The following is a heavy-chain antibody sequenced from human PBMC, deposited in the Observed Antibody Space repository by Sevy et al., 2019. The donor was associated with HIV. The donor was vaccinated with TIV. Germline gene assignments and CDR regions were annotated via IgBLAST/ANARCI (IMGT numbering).Heavy chain of an antibody. Sequence: GGSLRLSCAASGFTFSSYSMNWVRQAPGKGLEWLSYIINSVSSIHYADSVKGRFTISRDNAKNSLYLQMNNLRAEDTAVYSCARRDYGGNFAYYYYGMDDWGPGTTVTVSS. CDR3: ARRDYGGNFAYYYYGMDD. D-gene: IGHD4-17*01. CDR2: IINSVSSI. CDR1: GFTFSSYS. V-gene: IGHV3-48*01. J-gene: IGHJ6*02.